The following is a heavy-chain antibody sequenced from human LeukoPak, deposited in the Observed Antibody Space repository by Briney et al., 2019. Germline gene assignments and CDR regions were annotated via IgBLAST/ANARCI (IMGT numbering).Heavy chain of an antibody. CDR3: ARGRQNYGDYPY. V-gene: IGHV3-23*01. CDR1: GFTFSSYA. J-gene: IGHJ4*02. Sequence: PGGSLRLSCAASGFTFSSYAMSWVRQAPGKGLEWVSSVTGNGDNTFHADSVKGRFTTSGDNFKNTVYLQMNSLRAEDTAVYYCARGRQNYGDYPYWGQGTLVTVSS. D-gene: IGHD4-17*01. CDR2: VTGNGDNT.